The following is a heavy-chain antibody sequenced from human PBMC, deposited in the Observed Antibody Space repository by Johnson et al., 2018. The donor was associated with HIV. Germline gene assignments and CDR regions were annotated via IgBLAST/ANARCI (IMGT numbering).Heavy chain of an antibody. CDR1: GFTFSSYD. Sequence: MLLVESGGGLVQPGGSLRLSCAASGFTFSSYDMHWVRQATGKGLEWVSAIGTAGDTYYPGSVKGRFTISRENAKNSLYLQMNSLRAGDTAVYYCASSITGAHRGAFDIWGQGTMVTVSS. J-gene: IGHJ3*02. CDR2: IGTAGDT. V-gene: IGHV3-13*01. D-gene: IGHD1-20*01. CDR3: ASSITGAHRGAFDI.